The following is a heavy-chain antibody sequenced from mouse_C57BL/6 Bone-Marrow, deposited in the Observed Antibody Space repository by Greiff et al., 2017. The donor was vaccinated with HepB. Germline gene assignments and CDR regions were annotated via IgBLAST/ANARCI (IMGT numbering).Heavy chain of an antibody. CDR1: GFTFSSYA. J-gene: IGHJ1*03. Sequence: EVKVEESGEGLVKPGGSLKLPCAASGFTFSSYAMSWVRQTPEKRLEWVAYISSGGDYIYYADTVKGRFTISRDNARNTLYLQMSSLKSEDTAMYYCTKVLAAFDVWGTGTTVTVSS. CDR3: TKVLAAFDV. D-gene: IGHD1-3*01. CDR2: ISSGGDYI. V-gene: IGHV5-9-1*02.